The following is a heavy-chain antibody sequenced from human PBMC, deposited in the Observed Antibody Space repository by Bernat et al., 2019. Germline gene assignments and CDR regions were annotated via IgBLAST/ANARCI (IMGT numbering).Heavy chain of an antibody. J-gene: IGHJ5*02. CDR2: IYYSGST. V-gene: IGHV4-59*01. D-gene: IGHD6-13*01. CDR1: GGSISSYY. CDR3: ARTIAAADNWFDP. Sequence: QEQLQESGPGLVKPSETLSLTCTVSGGSISSYYWSWIRQPPGKGLEWIGYIYYSGSTNYNPSLKSRVTISVDTSKNQFSLKLSSVTAADTAVYYCARTIAAADNWFDPWGQGTLVTVSS.